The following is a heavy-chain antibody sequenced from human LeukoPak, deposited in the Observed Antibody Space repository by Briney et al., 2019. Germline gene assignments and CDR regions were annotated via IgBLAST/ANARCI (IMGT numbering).Heavy chain of an antibody. CDR3: TTDVGYSSSRYYYMDV. CDR2: IKSKTDGGTT. V-gene: IGHV3-15*01. D-gene: IGHD6-13*01. CDR1: GFTFSNAW. J-gene: IGHJ6*03. Sequence: QPGGSLRLSCAASGFTFSNAWMSWGRQAPGKGLEWVGRIKSKTDGGTTDYAAPVKGRFTISRDDSKNTLYLQMNSLKTEDTAVYYCTTDVGYSSSRYYYMDVWGKGTTVTVSS.